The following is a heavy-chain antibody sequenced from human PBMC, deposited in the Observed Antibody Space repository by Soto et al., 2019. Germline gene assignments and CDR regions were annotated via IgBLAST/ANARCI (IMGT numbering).Heavy chain of an antibody. D-gene: IGHD6-19*01. Sequence: VQLVESGGGVVQTGGSLRLSCAASGFNVHSYTMHWVRQAPGKGLEWVASTSPDGVNEYYADSAKGRFTIFRDISKNTLFVEMNSLRSEDSAMYFCARERSLAVSAPGYWGQGTLVTVSS. V-gene: IGHV3-30-3*01. J-gene: IGHJ4*02. CDR3: ARERSLAVSAPGY. CDR1: GFNVHSYT. CDR2: TSPDGVNE.